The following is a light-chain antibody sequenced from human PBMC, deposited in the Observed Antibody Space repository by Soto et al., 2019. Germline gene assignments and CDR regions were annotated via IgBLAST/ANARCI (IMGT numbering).Light chain of an antibody. V-gene: IGKV3-11*01. Sequence: EIVLTQSPATLSLSPGERATLSCRASQSVSSYLAWYQQKPGQAPRLLIYDASNRATGIPARFSGSGSGTDFTLTISILEPEDFAVYYCQQRSNWTYTFGQGTKLDIK. CDR1: QSVSSY. CDR3: QQRSNWTYT. CDR2: DAS. J-gene: IGKJ2*01.